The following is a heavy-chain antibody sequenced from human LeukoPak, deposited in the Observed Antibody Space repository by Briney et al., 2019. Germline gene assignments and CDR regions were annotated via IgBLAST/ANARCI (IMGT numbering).Heavy chain of an antibody. J-gene: IGHJ6*03. V-gene: IGHV3-7*01. CDR3: ARDSKTYYYYMDV. CDR2: IKQDGSEK. Sequence: PGGSLRLSRAASGFTFSSYWMSWVRQAPGKGLEWVANIKQDGSEKYYVDSVKGRFTISRDNAKNSLYLQMNSLRAEDTAVYYCARDSKTYYYYMDVWGKGTTVTVSS. CDR1: GFTFSSYW.